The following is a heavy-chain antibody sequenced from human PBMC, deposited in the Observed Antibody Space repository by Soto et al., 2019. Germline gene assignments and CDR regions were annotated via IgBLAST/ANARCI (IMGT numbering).Heavy chain of an antibody. Sequence: QVQLVQSGAEVKKPGSSVEGSCKASGGTFSSYAISWVLQAPGQGHEWMGGLIPIFGTANYAQKFQASVTNSADESTSTGHVELSSLRSEDTAVYYCARSDDYDGAAPPFDSWGQGTLVTV. CDR2: LIPIFGTA. CDR1: GGTFSSYA. CDR3: ARSDDYDGAAPPFDS. V-gene: IGHV1-69*19. D-gene: IGHD3-10*01. J-gene: IGHJ5*01.